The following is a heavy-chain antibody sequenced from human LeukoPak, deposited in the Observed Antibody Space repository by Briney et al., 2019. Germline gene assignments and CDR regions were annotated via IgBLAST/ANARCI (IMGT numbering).Heavy chain of an antibody. CDR1: GGSISSSSYY. J-gene: IGHJ5*02. Sequence: PSETLSLTCTVSGGSISSSSYYWGWIRQPPGTGLEWIGSIYYSGSTYYNPSLKSRVTISVDTSKNQFSLKLSSVTAADTAVYYCARDIYSRDGYGDNWFDPWGQGTLVTVSS. V-gene: IGHV4-39*07. D-gene: IGHD5-24*01. CDR2: IYYSGST. CDR3: ARDIYSRDGYGDNWFDP.